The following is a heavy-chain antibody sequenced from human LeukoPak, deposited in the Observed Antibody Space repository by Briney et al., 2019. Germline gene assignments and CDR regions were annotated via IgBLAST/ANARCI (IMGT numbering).Heavy chain of an antibody. J-gene: IGHJ4*02. V-gene: IGHV3-23*01. CDR2: ISSGGGTT. CDR3: TKAGIAVPATPDY. D-gene: IGHD6-19*01. CDR1: GFTYSNYT. Sequence: GGSLRLSCAASGFTYSNYTMNWVRQAPGKGLEWVSGISSGGGTTYYADSVKGRFIISRDNSKNTLYLQMDSLRAEDTAIYYCTKAGIAVPATPDYWGQGTLVTVSS.